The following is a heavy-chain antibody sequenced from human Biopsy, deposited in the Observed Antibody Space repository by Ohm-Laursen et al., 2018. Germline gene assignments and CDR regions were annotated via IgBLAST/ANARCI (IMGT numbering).Heavy chain of an antibody. CDR2: FAPENGKT. V-gene: IGHV1-24*01. J-gene: IGHJ4*02. Sequence: SSVKVSCKVSGYTLTELSMHWARQAPGKGLEWMGGFAPENGKTVYAQNFQARVSMTEDTSTDTAYMELRSLRSEDTAVYYCAADVNVWNVNYWGQGTQVTVSS. CDR1: GYTLTELS. D-gene: IGHD1-1*01. CDR3: AADVNVWNVNY.